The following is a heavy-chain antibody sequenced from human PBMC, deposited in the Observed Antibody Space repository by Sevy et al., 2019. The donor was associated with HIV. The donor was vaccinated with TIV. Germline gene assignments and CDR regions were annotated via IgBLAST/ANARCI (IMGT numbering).Heavy chain of an antibody. CDR1: GFTISDYY. J-gene: IGHJ6*02. CDR2: ISSSADTI. D-gene: IGHD4-17*01. CDR3: ARDHVKDGDLGDYYYYAMDV. Sequence: GGSLRLSCAASGFTISDYYMTWIRQAPGKGLEWVSYISSSADTIYYADSVKHRFTISRDNAKNSLYLQMNSLRAEDTAVYYCARDHVKDGDLGDYYYYAMDVWGQGTTVTVSS. V-gene: IGHV3-11*01.